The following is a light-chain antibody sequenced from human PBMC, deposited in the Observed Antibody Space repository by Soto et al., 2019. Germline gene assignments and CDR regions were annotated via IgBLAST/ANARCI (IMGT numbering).Light chain of an antibody. V-gene: IGKV1-39*01. CDR2: AAS. Sequence: IRMSQSLSTLSSTVGDRVTITCRASQGINDWLAWYQQKPGKAPKLLIYAASSLQSGVPSRFSGSGSGTDFTLTISSLQPEDFATYYCQQSYSTPPITFGQGTRPEI. J-gene: IGKJ5*01. CDR1: QGINDW. CDR3: QQSYSTPPIT.